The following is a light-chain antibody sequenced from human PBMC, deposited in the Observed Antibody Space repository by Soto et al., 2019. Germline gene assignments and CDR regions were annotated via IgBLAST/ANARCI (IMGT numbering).Light chain of an antibody. CDR3: QQYDNLPLI. J-gene: IGKJ5*01. CDR1: QSISSY. Sequence: DIQMTQSPSSLSASVGDRVTITCRASQSISSYLNWYQQKPGKAPKLLIYAASSLQFGVPSRFSGSGSGTDFTLTISSLQPEDFATYYCQQYDNLPLIFGQGTRLEIK. V-gene: IGKV1-33*01. CDR2: AAS.